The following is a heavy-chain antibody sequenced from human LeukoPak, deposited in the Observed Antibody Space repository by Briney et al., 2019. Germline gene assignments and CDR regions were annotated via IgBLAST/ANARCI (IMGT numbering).Heavy chain of an antibody. Sequence: PGGSLRRSCAASGFTFSNAWMSWVRQAPGKGLEWVGRIKSKTDGGTTDYAAPVKGRFTISRDDSKNTLYLQMDSLKTEDTAVYYCTTDRSYYDSSGYQEYYFDYWGQGTLVTVSS. D-gene: IGHD3-22*01. V-gene: IGHV3-15*01. CDR2: IKSKTDGGTT. J-gene: IGHJ4*02. CDR3: TTDRSYYDSSGYQEYYFDY. CDR1: GFTFSNAW.